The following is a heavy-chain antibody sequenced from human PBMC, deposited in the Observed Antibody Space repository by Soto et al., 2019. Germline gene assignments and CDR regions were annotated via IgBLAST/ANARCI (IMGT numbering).Heavy chain of an antibody. J-gene: IGHJ6*02. CDR2: NSAYNDNT. Sequence: ASVKVSCKSSGYTFTKFGISWVRQAPGQGLEWMGWNSAYNDNTNYAQKLQGRVTMTSDTSTSTAYMELRSLRSDDTAVYYCASLKGVTTIGYYYYDMDVWGQGTTVTGSS. V-gene: IGHV1-18*01. CDR1: GYTFTKFG. D-gene: IGHD5-12*01. CDR3: ASLKGVTTIGYYYYDMDV.